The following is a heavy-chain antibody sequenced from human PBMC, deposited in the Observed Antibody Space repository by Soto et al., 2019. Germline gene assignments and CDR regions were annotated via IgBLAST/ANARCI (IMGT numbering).Heavy chain of an antibody. CDR1: GFTFSSYG. V-gene: IGHV3-48*03. Sequence: GGSLRLSCAASGFTFSSYGMNWVRQAPGKGLEWVSYISSSGSTIYYADSVKGRFTISRDNAKNSLYLQMNSLRAEDTAVYYCVLGWNYFYFDYWGQGTLVTVSS. J-gene: IGHJ4*02. CDR3: VLGWNYFYFDY. D-gene: IGHD1-7*01. CDR2: ISSSGSTI.